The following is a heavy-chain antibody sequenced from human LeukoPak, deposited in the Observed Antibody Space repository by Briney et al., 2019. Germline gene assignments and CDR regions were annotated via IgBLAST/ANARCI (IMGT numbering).Heavy chain of an antibody. CDR1: GFIFSSYA. CDR3: AKQRVSQGWFDP. V-gene: IGHV3-23*01. J-gene: IGHJ5*02. CDR2: ITGSGSTT. Sequence: GGSLRLSCAASGFIFSSYAMSWVRQAPGKGLEWVSDITGSGSTTYYADSVKGRFTISRDNSKNTLYLQMNSLRAEDTAVYFCAKQRVSQGWFDPWGQGTLVTVSS.